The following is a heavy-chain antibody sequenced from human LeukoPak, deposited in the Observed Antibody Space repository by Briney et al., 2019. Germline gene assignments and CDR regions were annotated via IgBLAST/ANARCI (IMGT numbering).Heavy chain of an antibody. CDR1: GFTISDNY. CDR2: IYTDGTT. D-gene: IGHD3-16*01. J-gene: IGHJ6*03. V-gene: IGHV3-53*01. Sequence: GGSLRLSCAASGFTISDNYMTWVRQAPGKGLDWVSFIYTDGTTVYADSVKGRFTLSRDDSKNILFLQINSLRAEDTAVYYCARATQLWESKHFYYYYYLDVWGKGTTVTVSS. CDR3: ARATQLWESKHFYYYYYLDV.